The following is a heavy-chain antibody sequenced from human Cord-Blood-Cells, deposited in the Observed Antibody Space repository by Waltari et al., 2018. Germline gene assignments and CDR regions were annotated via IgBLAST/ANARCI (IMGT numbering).Heavy chain of an antibody. V-gene: IGHV1-69*15. Sequence: QFQLVQSGAEVKKPGSSVEVSCKASGGSFSSYALGWVRQAPGQGLVWMGRIIPILGTANYAPEVQGRVTITADESRSTAYMELGSLSSEDTAVYYCAGTTVTDAFDIWGQGTMVTVSS. J-gene: IGHJ3*02. CDR1: GGSFSSYA. CDR2: IIPILGTA. CDR3: AGTTVTDAFDI. D-gene: IGHD4-4*01.